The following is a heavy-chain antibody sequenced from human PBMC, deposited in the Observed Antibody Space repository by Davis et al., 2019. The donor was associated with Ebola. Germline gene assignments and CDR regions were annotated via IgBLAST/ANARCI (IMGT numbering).Heavy chain of an antibody. CDR3: ARSYGENYFDY. CDR2: IYSGGDN. J-gene: IGHJ4*02. V-gene: IGHV3-66*01. Sequence: GASLRLSCKASGFIVSSNYMSWVRQAPGKGLEWVSLIYSGGDNYYADSLKGRFTISRDNSKNTLYLQMYSLRDEDTAVYYCARSYGENYFDYWGQGTLVTVSS. CDR1: GFIVSSNY. D-gene: IGHD3-16*01.